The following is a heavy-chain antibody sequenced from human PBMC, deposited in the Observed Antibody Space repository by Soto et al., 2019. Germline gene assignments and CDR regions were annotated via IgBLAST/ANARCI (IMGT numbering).Heavy chain of an antibody. J-gene: IGHJ6*04. CDR1: CGSFSGYY. CDR3: ARKRLHSSSWDYYYYYYGMDV. CDR2: INHSGST. Sequence: SETLSLTCAVYCGSFSGYYWSWIRQPPGKGLEWIGEINHSGSTNYNPSLKSRVTISVDTSKNQFSLKLSSVTAADTAVYYCARKRLHSSSWDYYYYYYGMDVWGKGTTVTV. V-gene: IGHV4-34*01. D-gene: IGHD6-13*01.